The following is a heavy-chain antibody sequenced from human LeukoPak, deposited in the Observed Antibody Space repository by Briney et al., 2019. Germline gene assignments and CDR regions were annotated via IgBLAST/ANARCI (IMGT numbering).Heavy chain of an antibody. CDR2: ISNNGGYT. J-gene: IGHJ4*02. D-gene: IGHD5-12*01. V-gene: IGHV3-23*01. CDR1: GFTFSSSA. Sequence: GGSLRLSCAASGFTFSSSAMSWVRQAPGKGLEWVSAISNNGGYTYYADSVQGRFTISRDNSKSTLCLQMNSLRAEDTAVYYCARGWLRSDYCFDSWGQGTLVTVSS. CDR3: ARGWLRSDYCFDS.